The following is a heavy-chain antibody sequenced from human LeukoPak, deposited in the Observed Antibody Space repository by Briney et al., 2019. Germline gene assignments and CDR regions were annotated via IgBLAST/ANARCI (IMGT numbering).Heavy chain of an antibody. D-gene: IGHD3-22*01. V-gene: IGHV4-39*01. J-gene: IGHJ4*01. Sequence: SETLSLTRTVSGGSISSSSYYWGWIRQPPGKGLEWIGTIYYSGSTYYNPSLKSRVTISVDTSKNQFSLKLSSVTAADTAVYYCARFIGSSGYYDYWGHGRLVTVPS. CDR3: ARFIGSSGYYDY. CDR1: GGSISSSSYY. CDR2: IYYSGST.